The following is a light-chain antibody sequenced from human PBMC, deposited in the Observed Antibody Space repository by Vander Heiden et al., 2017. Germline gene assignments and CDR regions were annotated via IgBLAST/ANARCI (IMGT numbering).Light chain of an antibody. V-gene: IGKV3-11*01. J-gene: IGKJ4*01. CDR3: QQRSNWPPALT. CDR1: QSVSSY. Sequence: EIVSTQSPATLSLSPGERAILSCRASQSVSSYLAWYQQKPGQAPRLLIYDASNRATGIPARFSGSGSGTDFTLTISSLEPEDFAVYYCQQRSNWPPALTFGGGTKVRSN. CDR2: DAS.